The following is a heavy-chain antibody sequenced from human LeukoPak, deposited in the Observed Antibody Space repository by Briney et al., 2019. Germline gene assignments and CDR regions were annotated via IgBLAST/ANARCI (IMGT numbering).Heavy chain of an antibody. CDR2: IIPIFGTA. Sequence: RASVKVSCTASGGTFSIYAISWVRQAPGQGLEWMGGIIPIFGTANYAQKFQGRVTITTDESTSTAYMELSSLRSEDTAVYYCARGLYSSSWYSPPSWGQGTLVTVSS. CDR3: ARGLYSSSWYSPPS. J-gene: IGHJ4*02. V-gene: IGHV1-69*05. D-gene: IGHD6-13*01. CDR1: GGTFSIYA.